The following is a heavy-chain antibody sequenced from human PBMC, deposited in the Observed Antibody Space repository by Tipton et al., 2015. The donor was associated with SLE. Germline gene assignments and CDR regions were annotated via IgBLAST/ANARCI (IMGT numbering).Heavy chain of an antibody. CDR2: IYYSGST. J-gene: IGHJ4*02. V-gene: IGHV4-39*07. D-gene: IGHD2-8*01. Sequence: TLSLTCTVSGGSVSSGSYYWAWIRQPPGKGPEWIGTIYYSGSTYYYPSLKSRITISVDTSKKQFSLEVRSVTAADTAVYYCVRLRSKVLIDYWGQGTPVTVSS. CDR1: GGSVSSGSYY. CDR3: VRLRSKVLIDY.